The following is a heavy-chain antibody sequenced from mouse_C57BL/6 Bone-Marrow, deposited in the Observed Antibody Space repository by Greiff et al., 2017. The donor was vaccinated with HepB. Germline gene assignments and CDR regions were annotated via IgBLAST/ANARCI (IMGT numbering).Heavy chain of an antibody. CDR1: GYSITSDY. CDR2: ISYSGST. D-gene: IGHD2-1*01. Sequence: EVNLVESGPGLAKPSQTLSLTCSVTGYSITSDYWNWIRKFPGNKLEYMGDISYSGSTYYNPAIKSRISITRDTSKNQYHLQLNSVTTEDTATDYCARYGNYYFDYWGQGTTLTVSS. J-gene: IGHJ2*01. CDR3: ARYGNYYFDY. V-gene: IGHV3-8*01.